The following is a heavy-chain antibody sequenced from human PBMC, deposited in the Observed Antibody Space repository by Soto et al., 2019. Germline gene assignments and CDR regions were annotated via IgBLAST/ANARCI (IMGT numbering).Heavy chain of an antibody. CDR1: GGSVNIGTYY. D-gene: IGHD1-1*01. CDR3: TRDGDAYKNGH. CDR2: IHYSGST. J-gene: IGHJ4*02. Sequence: SETLSLTCTVPGGSVNIGTYYWSWSRQPPGKGLEWIGFIHYSGSTNYNPSLKSRVTMSVDTSKNQFSLKLTSVNAADTAVYYCTRDGDAYKNGHWGQGTLVTVSS. V-gene: IGHV4-61*01.